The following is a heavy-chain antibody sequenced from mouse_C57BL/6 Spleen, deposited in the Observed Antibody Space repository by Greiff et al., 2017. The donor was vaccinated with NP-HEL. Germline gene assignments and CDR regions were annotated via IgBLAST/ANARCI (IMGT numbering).Heavy chain of an antibody. CDR2: IWGVGST. CDR3: ASRDSSGSWFAY. CDR1: GFSLTSYG. D-gene: IGHD3-2*02. Sequence: VQLQQSGPGLVAPSQSLSITCTVSGFSLTSYGVDWVRQSPGKGLEWLGVIWGVGSTNYNSALKSRLSISKDNSKSQVFLKMNSLQTDDTAMYYWASRDSSGSWFAYWGQGTLVTVSA. V-gene: IGHV2-6*01. J-gene: IGHJ3*01.